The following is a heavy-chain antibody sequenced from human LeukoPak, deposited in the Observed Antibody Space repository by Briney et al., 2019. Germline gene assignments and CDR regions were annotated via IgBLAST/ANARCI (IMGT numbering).Heavy chain of an antibody. Sequence: GGSLRLSCAASGFTFSNYGMYWVRQAPGKGLEWVAVIWSDGSNKYYTDSVKSRFTISRDNTKNTLYLQMNSLRAEDTAVYYCAKGVSAAADDAIDIWGQGTIVTVSS. J-gene: IGHJ3*02. V-gene: IGHV3-33*06. D-gene: IGHD6-13*01. CDR3: AKGVSAAADDAIDI. CDR2: IWSDGSNK. CDR1: GFTFSNYG.